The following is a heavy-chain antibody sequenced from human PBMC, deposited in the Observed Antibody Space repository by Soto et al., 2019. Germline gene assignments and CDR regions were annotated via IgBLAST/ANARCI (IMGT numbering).Heavy chain of an antibody. Sequence: SETLSLTCTVSGGSISSYYWSWIRQPPGKGLEWIGYIYYSGSTNYNPSLKSRVTISVDTSKNQFSLKLSSVTAADTAVYYCARTYYDILTGYYNYYYYYGMDVWGQGTTVTVSS. D-gene: IGHD3-9*01. V-gene: IGHV4-59*01. CDR1: GGSISSYY. CDR2: IYYSGST. J-gene: IGHJ6*02. CDR3: ARTYYDILTGYYNYYYYYGMDV.